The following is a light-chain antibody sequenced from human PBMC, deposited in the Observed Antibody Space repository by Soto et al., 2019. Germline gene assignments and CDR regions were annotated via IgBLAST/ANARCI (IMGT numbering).Light chain of an antibody. CDR3: CSYAGSNTLV. CDR1: NSDVGGYNY. V-gene: IGLV2-11*01. Sequence: QYALTQPRSVSGSPGQSVTISCTGTNSDVGGYNYVSWYQQHPDKAPKVMIYDVSKRPSGVPDRFSGSKSGNTASLTISGLQAEDEADYYCCSYAGSNTLVFGGGTKLTVL. J-gene: IGLJ2*01. CDR2: DVS.